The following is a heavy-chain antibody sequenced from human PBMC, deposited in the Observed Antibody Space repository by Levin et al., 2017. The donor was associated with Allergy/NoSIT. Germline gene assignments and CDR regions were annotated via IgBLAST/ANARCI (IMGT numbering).Heavy chain of an antibody. CDR2: LYSGAAT. Sequence: GGSLRLSCAASGFSVSSSYMSWVRQAPGKGLEWVSVLYSGAATYYADSVKGRFTISRDNSKNTLFLQMNSLRAEDTAVYYCARDHVVVAPTGAFDIWGQGTLVTVSS. CDR3: ARDHVVVAPTGAFDI. D-gene: IGHD2-15*01. V-gene: IGHV3-66*01. J-gene: IGHJ3*02. CDR1: GFSVSSSY.